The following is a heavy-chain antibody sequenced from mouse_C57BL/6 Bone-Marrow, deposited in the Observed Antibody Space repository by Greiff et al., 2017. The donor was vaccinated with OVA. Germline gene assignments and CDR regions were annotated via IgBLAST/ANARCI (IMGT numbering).Heavy chain of an antibody. Sequence: VQLQQPGAELVRPGSSVKLSCKASGYTFTSYWMDWVKQTPGQGLEWIGNIYPSDSETHYNQKFKDKATLTVDKSSSTAYMQLSSLTSEDSAVYYCARLRAYYGNYFDYWGKGTTVTVSS. J-gene: IGHJ2*01. CDR2: IYPSDSET. D-gene: IGHD1-1*02. CDR3: ARLRAYYGNYFDY. CDR1: GYTFTSYW. V-gene: IGHV1-61*01.